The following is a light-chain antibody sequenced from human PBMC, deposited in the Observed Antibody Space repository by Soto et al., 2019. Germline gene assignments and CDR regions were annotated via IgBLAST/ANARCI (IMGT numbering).Light chain of an antibody. V-gene: IGKV1-5*03. CDR3: QQYNSYSRT. J-gene: IGKJ1*01. CDR1: QSISSW. CDR2: KAS. Sequence: DIPMTQSPSTLSASVGDRVTITCRASQSISSWLAWYQQKPGKAPKLLIYKASSLESGVPSRFSGSGSGTEFTLTISSLQPDDFANYYCQQYNSYSRTFGQGTKVEIK.